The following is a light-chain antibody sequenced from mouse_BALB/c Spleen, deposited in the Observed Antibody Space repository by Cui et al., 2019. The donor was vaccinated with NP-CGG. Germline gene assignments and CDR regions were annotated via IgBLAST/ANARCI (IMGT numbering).Light chain of an antibody. CDR1: TGAVTTSNY. Sequence: AVVTLEPALTTSPGETVTLTCRSGTGAVTTSNYANWVQEKPDHLFTGLIGDTNNRAPGVPARFSGSLIGDKAALTITGAQTKDEAIYFCALWYSNHWGFGGGTKLTVL. V-gene: IGLV1*01. CDR3: ALWYSNHWG. CDR2: DTN. J-gene: IGLJ1*01.